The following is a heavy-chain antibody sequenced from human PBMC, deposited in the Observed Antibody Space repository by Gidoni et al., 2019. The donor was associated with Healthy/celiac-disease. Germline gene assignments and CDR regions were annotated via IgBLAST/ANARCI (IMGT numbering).Heavy chain of an antibody. D-gene: IGHD3-16*01. V-gene: IGHV4-59*01. CDR1: GGSISSYY. Sequence: QVQLQESGPGLVKPSETLSLTCTVSGGSISSYYWSWIRQPPGKGLEWIGYIYYSGSTNYNPSLKSRVTISVDTSKNQFSLKLSSVTPADTAVYYCARWGDYFDYWGQGTLVTVSS. CDR3: ARWGDYFDY. CDR2: IYYSGST. J-gene: IGHJ4*02.